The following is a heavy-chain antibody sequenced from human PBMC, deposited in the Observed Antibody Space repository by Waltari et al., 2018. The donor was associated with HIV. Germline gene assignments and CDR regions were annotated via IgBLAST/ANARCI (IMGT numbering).Heavy chain of an antibody. V-gene: IGHV3-48*03. CDR3: ARVTRGYRGFDY. Sequence: EVQLVESGGGLVQPGGSLRLSCAASGFTFSSYEMNWVRQAPGKGVEWVSYISSSGSNIYYADSVKGRFTISRDNAKNSLYLQMNSLRAEDTAVYYCARVTRGYRGFDYWGQGTLVTVSS. D-gene: IGHD5-18*01. CDR2: ISSSGSNI. J-gene: IGHJ4*02. CDR1: GFTFSSYE.